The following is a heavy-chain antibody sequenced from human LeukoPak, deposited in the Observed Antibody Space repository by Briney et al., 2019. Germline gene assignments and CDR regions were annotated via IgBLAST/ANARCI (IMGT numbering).Heavy chain of an antibody. V-gene: IGHV4-59*01. D-gene: IGHD2-21*02. J-gene: IGHJ4*02. CDR1: GGSISSYY. CDR3: ARGDTPGTDY. CDR2: IFYSGST. Sequence: SETLSLTCTVSGGSISSYYWSWIRHPPGKGLEWIGYIFYSGSTNYNPSLTSRVTISVDTSKNQFSLKLNSVTAADTAVYYCARGDTPGTDYWGQGALVTVSS.